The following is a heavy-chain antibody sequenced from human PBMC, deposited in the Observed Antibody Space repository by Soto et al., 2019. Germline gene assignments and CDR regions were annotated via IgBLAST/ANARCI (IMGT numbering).Heavy chain of an antibody. CDR2: ITRDGYNK. V-gene: IGHV3-30*04. D-gene: IGHD6-6*01. Sequence: GGSLRLSCAGSGFIFKNYALNWVRQAPCKGLEWVASITRDGYNKYYADSVKGRFTVSRDNSRDTLSLQMTALTIEDSSVYYCTKSSGGSSSVGMDYWGQGTRVTVSS. CDR3: TKSSGGSSSVGMDY. CDR1: GFIFKNYA. J-gene: IGHJ4*02.